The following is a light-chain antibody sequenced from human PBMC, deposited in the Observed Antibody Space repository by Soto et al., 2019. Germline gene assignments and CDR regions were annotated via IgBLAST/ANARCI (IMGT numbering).Light chain of an antibody. CDR1: SSNIGRNS. V-gene: IGLV1-44*01. CDR3: AVWDDSLKGVV. Sequence: QSVLTQPPSASGTPGQRVTISCSGSSSNIGRNSVNWYQQLPGTAPKLLIYSNNQRPSGVPDRFSGSKSGTSASLAISGLQSEDEADYYCAVWDDSLKGVVFGGGTKLTVL. J-gene: IGLJ2*01. CDR2: SNN.